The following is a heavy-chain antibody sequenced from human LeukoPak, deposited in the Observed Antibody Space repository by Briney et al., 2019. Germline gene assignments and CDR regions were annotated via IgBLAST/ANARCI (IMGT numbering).Heavy chain of an antibody. CDR1: GYSISSGYY. J-gene: IGHJ5*02. Sequence: PSETLSLTCAVSGYSISSGYYWGWIRQPPGKGLEWIGYIYYSGSTNYNPSLKSRVTISVDTSKNQFSLKLSSVTAADTAVYYCARDLVPAATSYWFDPWGQGTLVTVSS. D-gene: IGHD2-2*01. V-gene: IGHV4-61*01. CDR3: ARDLVPAATSYWFDP. CDR2: IYYSGST.